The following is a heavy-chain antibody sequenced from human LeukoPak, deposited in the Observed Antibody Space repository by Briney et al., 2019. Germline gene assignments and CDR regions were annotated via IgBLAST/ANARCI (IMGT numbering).Heavy chain of an antibody. V-gene: IGHV3-53*01. Sequence: GGSLRLSCAASGFSVSSNYMSWVRQAPGKGLEWVSVIYSGGSTYYADSVKGRFTISRDNSKNTLYLQMNSLRAEDTAVHYCARGVPYSSGYSYDYWGQGTLVTVSS. J-gene: IGHJ4*02. CDR2: IYSGGST. D-gene: IGHD3-22*01. CDR3: ARGVPYSSGYSYDY. CDR1: GFSVSSNY.